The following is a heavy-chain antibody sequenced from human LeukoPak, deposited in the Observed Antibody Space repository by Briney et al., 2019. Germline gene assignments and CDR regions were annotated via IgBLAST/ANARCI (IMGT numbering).Heavy chain of an antibody. D-gene: IGHD3-22*01. Sequence: QAGGSPRLSCAASGLTFSSHWMHWVRQAPGKGLVWVSRITSDGSSTTYADSVKGRFTISRDNSKNTLYLQMNSLRAEDTAVYYCVRETYYYDSSGHEVIGNFDYWGQGTLVAVSS. CDR1: GLTFSSHW. CDR3: VRETYYYDSSGHEVIGNFDY. J-gene: IGHJ4*02. V-gene: IGHV3-74*01. CDR2: ITSDGSST.